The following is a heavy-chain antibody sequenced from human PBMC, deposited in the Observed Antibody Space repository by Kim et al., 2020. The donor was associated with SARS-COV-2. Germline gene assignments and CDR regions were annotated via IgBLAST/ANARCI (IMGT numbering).Heavy chain of an antibody. Sequence: ASVKVSCKASGYTFTSYGIHWVRQAPGQSPEWMGWINGGNGYTKYSQKFHDRLTITRDTSASTAYMELSSLRSEDTAGYYCAREYGGGGCYPFRGQGTL. D-gene: IGHD2-21*02. CDR2: INGGNGYT. CDR1: GYTFTSYG. J-gene: IGHJ4*02. V-gene: IGHV1-3*01. CDR3: AREYGGGGCYPF.